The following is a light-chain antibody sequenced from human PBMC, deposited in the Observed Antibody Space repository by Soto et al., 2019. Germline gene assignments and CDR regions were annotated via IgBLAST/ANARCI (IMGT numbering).Light chain of an antibody. V-gene: IGLV1-44*01. Sequence: QSVLTQPPSASGTPGQRVTISCSGSSSNIGRNAVNWYQHLPGTAPKLLIYNNIHRPSGVPDRFSASISGTSASLAISGLQSEDEADYYCAAWEDSLRGDAFAPGTKLTVL. CDR1: SSNIGRNA. CDR3: AAWEDSLRGDA. CDR2: NNI. J-gene: IGLJ1*01.